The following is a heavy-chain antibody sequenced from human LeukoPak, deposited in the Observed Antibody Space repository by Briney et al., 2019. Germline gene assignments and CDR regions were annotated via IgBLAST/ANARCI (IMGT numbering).Heavy chain of an antibody. CDR1: GYSISSGYY. J-gene: IGHJ3*02. Sequence: SETLSLTCTVSGYSISSGYYWGWIRQPPGKGLEWIGSIYHSGSTYYNPSLKSRVTISVDTSKNQFSLKLSSVTAADTAVYYCATVVTANPDGAFDIWGQGTMVTVSS. D-gene: IGHD2-21*02. CDR3: ATVVTANPDGAFDI. CDR2: IYHSGST. V-gene: IGHV4-38-2*02.